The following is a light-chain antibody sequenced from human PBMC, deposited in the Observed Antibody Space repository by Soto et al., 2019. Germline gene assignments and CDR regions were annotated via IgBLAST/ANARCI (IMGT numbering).Light chain of an antibody. V-gene: IGKV3-20*01. J-gene: IGKJ4*01. CDR3: QQYGSTPLT. CDR1: QTVSSSY. Sequence: EIVLTQSPGTLSLSPGERATLSCRASQTVSSSYLAGYQQKPGQAPRLLIYGASSRATGIPDRFSASGSGTDFTLTISRLEPEDFAVYYCQQYGSTPLTFGGGTKVEIK. CDR2: GAS.